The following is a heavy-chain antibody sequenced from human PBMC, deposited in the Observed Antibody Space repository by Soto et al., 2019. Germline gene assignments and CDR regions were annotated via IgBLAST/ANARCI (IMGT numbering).Heavy chain of an antibody. D-gene: IGHD3-22*01. J-gene: IGHJ4*02. Sequence: PSETLSLTCTVSGGSISNGGYYWTWIRQHPGKGLEAIGHIYYTGSTFYNPSLKGRVAISIGTSKNQFSLKLTSVTAADTAIYYCARNQITYYDNMNGSLYYFDCWGQGTLGTVSS. CDR1: GGSISNGGYY. CDR2: IYYTGST. CDR3: ARNQITYYDNMNGSLYYFDC. V-gene: IGHV4-31*03.